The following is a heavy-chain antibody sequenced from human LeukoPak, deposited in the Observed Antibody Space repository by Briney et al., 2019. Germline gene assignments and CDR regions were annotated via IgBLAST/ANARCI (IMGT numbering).Heavy chain of an antibody. CDR1: GFTVSSNY. CDR3: ARGPIVGATIFDY. D-gene: IGHD1-26*01. Sequence: GGSLRLSCAASGFTVSSNYMSWVRQAPGKGLEWVSVIYSGGSTYYADSVKGRFTISRDDSKNTLYLQMNSLRAEDTAVYYCARGPIVGATIFDYWGQGTLVTVSS. V-gene: IGHV3-53*05. CDR2: IYSGGST. J-gene: IGHJ4*02.